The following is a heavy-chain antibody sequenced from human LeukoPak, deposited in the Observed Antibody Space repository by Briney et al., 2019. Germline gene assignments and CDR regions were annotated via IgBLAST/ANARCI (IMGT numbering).Heavy chain of an antibody. V-gene: IGHV3-23*01. CDR1: GFTFSSYA. CDR3: ATSLSSTATDA. D-gene: IGHD1-1*01. Sequence: GGSLRLSCAASGFTFSSYAMSWVRQAPGKGLEWVSTIGGSGGTTYYADSVKGRFTISRDNSKNALYLQMNSLRAEDTAIFYCATSLSSTATDAWGQGTLVTVYS. CDR2: IGGSGGTT. J-gene: IGHJ5*02.